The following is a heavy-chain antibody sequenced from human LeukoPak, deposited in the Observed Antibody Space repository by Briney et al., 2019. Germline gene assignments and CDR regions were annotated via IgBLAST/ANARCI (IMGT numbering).Heavy chain of an antibody. J-gene: IGHJ1*01. V-gene: IGHV1-46*01. CDR2: INPSGGST. CDR1: GYTFTSYY. Sequence: ASVKVSCKASGYTFTSYYMHWVRQVPGEGLEWMGIINPSGGSTSYAQKFQGRVTMTRDTSTSTVYMELNSLRSEDTAVYYCARGRSIAARPGYFQHWGQGTLVTVSS. CDR3: ARGRSIAARPGYFQH. D-gene: IGHD6-6*01.